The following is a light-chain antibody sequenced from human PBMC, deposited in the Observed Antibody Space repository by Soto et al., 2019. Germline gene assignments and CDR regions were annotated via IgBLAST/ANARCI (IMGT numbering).Light chain of an antibody. CDR2: AAS. J-gene: IGKJ1*01. Sequence: DIQMTQSPSTLSAGVGDRVTITCRASQRISTYLNWYQQKPGKAPTLLIYAASSLQSGVPSRFSGGGSGTQFTLTITALQAEDFATYFCQQCYSSLRPFGQANKVDIK. V-gene: IGKV1-39*01. CDR1: QRISTY. CDR3: QQCYSSLRP.